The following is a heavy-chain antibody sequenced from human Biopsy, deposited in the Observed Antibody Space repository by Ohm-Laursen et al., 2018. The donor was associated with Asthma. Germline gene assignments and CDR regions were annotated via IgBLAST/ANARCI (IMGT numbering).Heavy chain of an antibody. D-gene: IGHD4-17*01. V-gene: IGHV3-30*18. J-gene: IGHJ1*01. Sequence: SLRLSCTASGFTFSSYGMHWVRQAPGKGLEWVAVISYDGSDKYYADSVKGRLTISGDNSKNTLYLQMNSLRAEDTAVYYCAKGHGDYVFPYFQHWGQGTLVTVSS. CDR1: GFTFSSYG. CDR3: AKGHGDYVFPYFQH. CDR2: ISYDGSDK.